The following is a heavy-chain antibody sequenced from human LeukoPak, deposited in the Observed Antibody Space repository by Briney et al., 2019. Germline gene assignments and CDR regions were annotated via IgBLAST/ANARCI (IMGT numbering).Heavy chain of an antibody. D-gene: IGHD2-15*01. Sequence: PGGSLRLSCAASGFTFSSYSMNWVRQAPGKGLEWVSSISSSSSYIYYADSVKGRFTISRDNAKNSLYLQMNSLRAEDTAVYYCARDRCPGGGCYYWYFDLWGRGTLVTVSS. CDR1: GFTFSSYS. V-gene: IGHV3-21*01. CDR2: ISSSSSYI. CDR3: ARDRCPGGGCYYWYFDL. J-gene: IGHJ2*01.